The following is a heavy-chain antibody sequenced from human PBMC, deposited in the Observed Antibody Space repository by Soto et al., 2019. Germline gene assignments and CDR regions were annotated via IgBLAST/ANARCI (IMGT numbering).Heavy chain of an antibody. V-gene: IGHV3-23*01. Sequence: EVQLLESGGGLVQPGGSLRLSCAASGFTFSSYAMSWVRQAPGKGLEWVSAISGGGGSTYYADSVKGRFTISRDNSKNTRYLQMNSLRAEDTAVYYCATGLWVTMVRGIVDYWGQGTLVTVSS. CDR3: ATGLWVTMVRGIVDY. CDR1: GFTFSSYA. J-gene: IGHJ4*02. D-gene: IGHD3-10*01. CDR2: ISGGGGST.